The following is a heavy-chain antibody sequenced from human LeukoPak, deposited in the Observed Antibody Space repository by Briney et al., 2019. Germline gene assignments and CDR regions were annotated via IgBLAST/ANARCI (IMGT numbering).Heavy chain of an antibody. CDR3: SRVLGIGVSGTGCDN. D-gene: IGHD1-1*01. Sequence: SLKLSCTASGFAFTSFAIGWVRQAPGQGLEWMAWISAYDGNTNYAQNFQGRVTMTTDTSTSTAYMQLSSLRSDDTAMDYCSRVLGIGVSGTGCDNWGQGTLVTVSA. V-gene: IGHV1-18*01. J-gene: IGHJ4*02. CDR1: GFAFTSFA. CDR2: ISAYDGNT.